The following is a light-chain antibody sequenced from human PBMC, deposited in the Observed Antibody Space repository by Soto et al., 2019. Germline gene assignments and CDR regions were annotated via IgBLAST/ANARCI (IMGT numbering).Light chain of an antibody. J-gene: IGKJ1*01. CDR2: EAS. Sequence: DIQMTQSPSTLSASVGDRVTITCRASQSISGSLAWYQQKPGKAPKLLIYEASNLKSGVPSRFSGSGSGTEYTLTISSLQPDAFASYYCQQYNGYWTFGQGTKVEIK. CDR3: QQYNGYWT. V-gene: IGKV1-5*03. CDR1: QSISGS.